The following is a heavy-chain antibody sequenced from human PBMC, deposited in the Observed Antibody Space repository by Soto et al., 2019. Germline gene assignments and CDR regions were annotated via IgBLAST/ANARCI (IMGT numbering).Heavy chain of an antibody. D-gene: IGHD6-13*01. CDR3: ARHSPILIAAAENYFDY. CDR1: GGSISSGGYS. V-gene: IGHV4-30-2*01. Sequence: PSETLSLTCAVSGGSISSGGYSWSWIRQPPGKGLEWIGYIYHSGSTYYNPSLKSRVTISVDRSKNQFSLKLSSVTAADTAVYYCARHSPILIAAAENYFDYWGQGTLVTVSS. J-gene: IGHJ4*02. CDR2: IYHSGST.